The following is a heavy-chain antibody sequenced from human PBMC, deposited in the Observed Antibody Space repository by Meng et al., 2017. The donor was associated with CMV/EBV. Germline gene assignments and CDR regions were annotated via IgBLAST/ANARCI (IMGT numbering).Heavy chain of an antibody. V-gene: IGHV1-2*02. J-gene: IGHJ4*01. D-gene: IGHD6-19*01. Sequence: QVQLVQSGAEMXXXXXSVQFSCKASGYTITDYYIHWVRQAPGQGFQWMGWINPNDDTNYAQNFQGRVTMTRDMSINTIYMELSRLTSEDTAVYYCARSSGWSRFDYWGHGTLVTVSS. CDR3: ARSSGWSRFDY. CDR1: GYTITDYY. CDR2: INPNDDT.